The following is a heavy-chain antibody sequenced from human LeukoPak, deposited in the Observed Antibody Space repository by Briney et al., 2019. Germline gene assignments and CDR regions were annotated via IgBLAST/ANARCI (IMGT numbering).Heavy chain of an antibody. Sequence: ASVKVSCKASGYTLTELSMHWVRQAPGKGLEWMGGFDPEDGETTYAQKFQGRVTMTEDTSTDTAYMELSSLRSEDTAVYYCATNGDYYDSSGYSQWGQGTLVTVSS. CDR1: GYTLTELS. CDR2: FDPEDGET. CDR3: ATNGDYYDSSGYSQ. J-gene: IGHJ4*02. V-gene: IGHV1-24*01. D-gene: IGHD3-22*01.